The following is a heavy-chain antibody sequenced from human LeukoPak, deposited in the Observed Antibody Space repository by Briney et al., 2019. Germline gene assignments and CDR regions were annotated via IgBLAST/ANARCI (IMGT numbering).Heavy chain of an antibody. CDR3: ARGDDSSGYYLVYFDY. D-gene: IGHD3-22*01. CDR1: GGSISSYY. J-gene: IGHJ4*02. CDR2: IYYSGST. V-gene: IGHV4-59*01. Sequence: SETLSLTCTVSGGSISSYYWSWIRQPPGKGLEWIGYIYYSGSTNYNPSLKSRVTISVDTSKNQFSLKLSSVTAADTAVYYCARGDDSSGYYLVYFDYWGQGTLVTVSS.